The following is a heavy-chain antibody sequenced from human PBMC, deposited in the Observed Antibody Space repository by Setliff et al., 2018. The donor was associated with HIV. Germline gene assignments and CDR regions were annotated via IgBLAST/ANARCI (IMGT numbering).Heavy chain of an antibody. CDR1: GFTFSNYA. Sequence: GGSLRLSCAASGFTFSNYAMHWVRQAPGKGLEWVSYISSSSSTIYYADSVKGRFTISRDNANNSQYLQMNSLRAEDTALYYCARGPRFNSLRYNYYYMDVWGKGTTVTVSS. D-gene: IGHD3-10*01. V-gene: IGHV3-48*04. CDR2: ISSSSSTI. CDR3: ARGPRFNSLRYNYYYMDV. J-gene: IGHJ6*03.